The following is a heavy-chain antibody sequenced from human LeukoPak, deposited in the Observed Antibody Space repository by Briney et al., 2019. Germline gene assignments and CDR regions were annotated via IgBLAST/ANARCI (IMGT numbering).Heavy chain of an antibody. CDR2: ISGSGGST. Sequence: GGSLRLSCAASGFTFSSYAMSWVRQAPGNGLEWVSAISGSGGSTYYADSVKGRFTISRDNSKNTLYLQMNSLRAEDTAVYYCATGIAARGYYYMDVWGKGTTVTVSS. V-gene: IGHV3-23*01. CDR3: ATGIAARGYYYMDV. J-gene: IGHJ6*03. CDR1: GFTFSSYA. D-gene: IGHD6-6*01.